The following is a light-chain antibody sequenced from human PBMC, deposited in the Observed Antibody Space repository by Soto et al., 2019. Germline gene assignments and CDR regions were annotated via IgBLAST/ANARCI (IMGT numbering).Light chain of an antibody. Sequence: QSVLTQPASVSGSPGQSITISCIGTSGDIGAYNYVSWYQQHPGKVPKLMIYEVTNRPSGLSNRFSGSKSGNTASLTISGLQTEDEADYFCSSYTSTSTLYVFGTGTKVTVL. CDR2: EVT. CDR1: SGDIGAYNY. CDR3: SSYTSTSTLYV. V-gene: IGLV2-14*01. J-gene: IGLJ1*01.